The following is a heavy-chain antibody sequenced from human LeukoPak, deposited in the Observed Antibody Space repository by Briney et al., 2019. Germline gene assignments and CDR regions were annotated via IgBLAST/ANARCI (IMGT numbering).Heavy chain of an antibody. Sequence: PSETLSLTCTVSGGSISSSSYYWGWIRQPPGKGLEWIGSIYYSGSTYYNPSLKSRVTISVDTSKNQFSLKLSSVTAADTAVYYCARDSGGLLWFGDQPWASYYYYGMDVWGQGTTVTVSS. CDR1: GGSISSSSYY. J-gene: IGHJ6*02. CDR2: IYYSGST. CDR3: ARDSGGLLWFGDQPWASYYYYGMDV. D-gene: IGHD3-10*01. V-gene: IGHV4-39*07.